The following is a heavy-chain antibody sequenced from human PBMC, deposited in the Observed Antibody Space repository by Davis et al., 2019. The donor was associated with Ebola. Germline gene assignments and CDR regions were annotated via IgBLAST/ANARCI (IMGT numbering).Heavy chain of an antibody. CDR2: IIPIFGTA. CDR1: GGTFSSYA. CDR3: ARRRGWDGSGSFLFDY. V-gene: IGHV1-69*13. D-gene: IGHD1-26*01. Sequence: AASVKVSCKASGGTFSSYAISWVRQAPGQGLEWMGGIIPIFGTANYAQKFQGRVTITADESTSTAYMELSSLRSEDTAVYYCARRRGWDGSGSFLFDYWGQGTLVTVSS. J-gene: IGHJ4*02.